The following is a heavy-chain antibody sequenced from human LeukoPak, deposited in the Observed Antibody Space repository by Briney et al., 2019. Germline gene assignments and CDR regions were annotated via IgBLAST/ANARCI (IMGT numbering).Heavy chain of an antibody. CDR3: ARDASSSWYGNWFDP. D-gene: IGHD6-13*01. CDR2: INPNSGGT. V-gene: IGHV1-2*02. CDR1: GYTFNGYY. Sequence: GASVKVSCKASGYTFNGYYMHWVRQAPGQGLEWMGWINPNSGGTNYAQKFQGRVTMTRDTSISTTYMELSRLRSDDTAVYYCARDASSSWYGNWFDPWGQGTLVTVSS. J-gene: IGHJ5*02.